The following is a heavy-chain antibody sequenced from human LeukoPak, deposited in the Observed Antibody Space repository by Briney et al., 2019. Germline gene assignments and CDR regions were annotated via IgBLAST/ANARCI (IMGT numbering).Heavy chain of an antibody. V-gene: IGHV3-66*01. CDR1: GFTVSSNF. J-gene: IGHJ4*02. CDR2: IYSGGST. CDR3: ALGLVTDY. Sequence: PGGSLRLSCAASGFTVSSNFMSWVRQAPGNGLEWVSVIYSGGSTYYADSVKGRFTISRDNSKNTLYLQMNSLRVEDTAVYYCALGLVTDYWGQGTLVTVSS. D-gene: IGHD3-9*01.